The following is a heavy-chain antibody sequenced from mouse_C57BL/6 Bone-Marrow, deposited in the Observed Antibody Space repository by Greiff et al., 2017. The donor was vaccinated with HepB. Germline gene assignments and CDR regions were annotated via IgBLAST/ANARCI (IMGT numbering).Heavy chain of an antibody. CDR2: INPGSGGT. J-gene: IGHJ1*03. Sequence: VQLQQSGAELVRPGPSVKVSCKASGYAFTNYLIEWVKQRPGQGLEWIGVINPGSGGTNYNEKFKGKATLTADKSSSTAYMQLSSLTSEDSAVYFCARGRKITTDWYFDVWGTGTTVTVSS. CDR1: GYAFTNYL. CDR3: ARGRKITTDWYFDV. D-gene: IGHD1-1*01. V-gene: IGHV1-54*01.